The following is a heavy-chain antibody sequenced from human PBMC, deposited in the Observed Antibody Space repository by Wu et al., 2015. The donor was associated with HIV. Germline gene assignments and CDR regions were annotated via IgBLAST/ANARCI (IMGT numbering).Heavy chain of an antibody. V-gene: IGHV1-69*01. D-gene: IGHD6-19*01. Sequence: QVQLVQSGAEVKKPGASVKVSCKASGGTFSSYAISWVRQAPGQGLEWMGGIIPLFGTTEYAQIFQGRVTITTDESTSTAYMRLNSLRSEDTAVYFCASPRSPGFSSAWPTYFDYWGQGTLVTVSS. CDR3: ASPRSPGFSSAWPTYFDY. CDR2: IIPLFGTT. J-gene: IGHJ4*02. CDR1: GGTFSSYA.